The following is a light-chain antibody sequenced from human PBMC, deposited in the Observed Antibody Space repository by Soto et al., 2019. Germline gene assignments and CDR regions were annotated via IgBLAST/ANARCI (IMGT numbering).Light chain of an antibody. CDR1: QDISNY. CDR2: DAS. CDR3: QQDDKIQLT. J-gene: IGKJ4*01. V-gene: IGKV1-33*01. Sequence: DIQMTQSPSSLSASVGDRVTITCQASQDISNYLKWYQQKPGKAPKLLIYDASNLETGVPSRFSGSGSGTDFTFTIRRRQHEDIGPYYCQQDDKIQLTLAAGPK.